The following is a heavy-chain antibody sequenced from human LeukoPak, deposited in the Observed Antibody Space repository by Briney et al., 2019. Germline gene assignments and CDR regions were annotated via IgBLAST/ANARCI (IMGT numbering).Heavy chain of an antibody. J-gene: IGHJ6*03. CDR3: ARRLRAVAGTLGGYYYYYYMDV. Sequence: GSLRLSCAASGFTFDDYTMHWVRQAPGKGLEWVSLISWDGGSTYYADSVKGRFTISRDNAKNSLYLQMNSLRAEDTAVYYCARRLRAVAGTLGGYYYYYYMDVWGKGTTVTISS. CDR1: GFTFDDYT. V-gene: IGHV3-43*01. D-gene: IGHD6-19*01. CDR2: ISWDGGST.